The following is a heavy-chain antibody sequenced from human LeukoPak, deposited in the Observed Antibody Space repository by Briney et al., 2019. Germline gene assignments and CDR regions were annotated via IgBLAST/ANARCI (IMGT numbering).Heavy chain of an antibody. CDR3: ASDRFYDSSGYYIYYFDY. J-gene: IGHJ4*02. CDR1: GGTFSIYA. D-gene: IGHD3-22*01. CDR2: IIPILGIA. Sequence: SVKVSCNASGGTFSIYATSWVRQAPGQGLEWMGRIIPILGIANYAQKFQGRVTITADKSTSTAYRELSSLRSEDTAVYYCASDRFYDSSGYYIYYFDYWGQGNLVTVSS. V-gene: IGHV1-69*04.